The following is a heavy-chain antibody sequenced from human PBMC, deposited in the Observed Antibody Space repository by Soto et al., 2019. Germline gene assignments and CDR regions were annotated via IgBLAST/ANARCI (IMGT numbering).Heavy chain of an antibody. CDR2: IYYSGST. CDR1: GGSISSGGYY. CDR3: ARGHYDSSGYSYSYYNGLDI. V-gene: IGHV4-31*03. D-gene: IGHD3-22*01. Sequence: PSETLSLTCTVSGGSISSGGYYWSWIRQHPGKGLEWIGYIYYSGSTYYNPSLKSRVTISVDTSKNQFSLKLSSVTAADTAVYYCARGHYDSSGYSYSYYNGLDIWGQGTTVTVSS. J-gene: IGHJ6*02.